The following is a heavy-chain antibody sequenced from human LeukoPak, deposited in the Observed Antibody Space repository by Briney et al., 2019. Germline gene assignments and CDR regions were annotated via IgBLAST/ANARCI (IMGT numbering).Heavy chain of an antibody. D-gene: IGHD6-19*01. Sequence: PSETLSLICAVSGDSLSSSKSFSWGWIRQPPGKGLEWIGIIYFDGPTYYDPSLKGRVTISADTSTSTAYMELGSLISDDTAVYYCARDQGYTSEWLDYWGQGTLVTVSS. CDR3: ARDQGYTSEWLDY. J-gene: IGHJ4*02. CDR2: IYFDGPT. CDR1: GDSLSSSKSFS. V-gene: IGHV4-39*02.